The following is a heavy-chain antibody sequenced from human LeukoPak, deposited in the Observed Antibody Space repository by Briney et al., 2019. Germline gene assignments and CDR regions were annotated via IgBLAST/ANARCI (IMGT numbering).Heavy chain of an antibody. D-gene: IGHD2-15*01. CDR3: ARGGGRYCSGGSCYSVDY. CDR2: INPNSGGT. V-gene: IGHV1-2*02. J-gene: IGHJ4*02. Sequence: ASVKVSCKASGYTFTGYYMHWVRQAPGQGLEWMGWINPNSGGTNYAQKFQGRVTMTRDTSISTAYMELSRLRSDDTAVYYCARGGGRYCSGGSCYSVDYWGQGTLVTVSS. CDR1: GYTFTGYY.